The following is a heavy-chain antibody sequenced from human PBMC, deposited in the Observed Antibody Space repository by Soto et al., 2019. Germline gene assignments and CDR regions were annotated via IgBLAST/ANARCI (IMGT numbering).Heavy chain of an antibody. CDR1: GFTFSNAW. Sequence: EVQLVESGRGLVKPGGSLRLSCAASGFTFSNAWMSWVRQAPGKGLEWVGRIKSKTDGGTTDYAAPVKGRFTISRDDSKNTLYLQMNSLKTEDTAVYYCTTDPIVVVINDFDYWGQGTLVTVSS. D-gene: IGHD3-22*01. V-gene: IGHV3-15*01. CDR3: TTDPIVVVINDFDY. J-gene: IGHJ4*02. CDR2: IKSKTDGGTT.